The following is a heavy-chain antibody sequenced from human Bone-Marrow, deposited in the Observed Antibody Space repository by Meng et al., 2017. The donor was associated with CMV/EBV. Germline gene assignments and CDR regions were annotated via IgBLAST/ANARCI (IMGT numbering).Heavy chain of an antibody. D-gene: IGHD4-17*01. J-gene: IGHJ6*02. CDR2: IYHSGST. V-gene: IGHV4-38-2*02. Sequence: SETLSLTCTVSGYSISSGYYWGWIRQPPGKGLEWIGSIYHSGSTYYNPSLKSRVTISVDTSKNQFSLKLSSVTAADTAVYYCARDEVSYGDYYYGMDVRGQGTTVTFSS. CDR3: ARDEVSYGDYYYGMDV. CDR1: GYSISSGYY.